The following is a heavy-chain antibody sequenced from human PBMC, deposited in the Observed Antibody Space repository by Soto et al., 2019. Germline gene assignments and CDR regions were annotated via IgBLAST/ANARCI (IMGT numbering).Heavy chain of an antibody. D-gene: IGHD2-15*01. J-gene: IGHJ5*02. Sequence: HLVESGGGLVEPGGTLRLSCAASGFTFSTYNMNWVRQAPGKGLEWVSSINPDSPYTYYSDSMRGRFTSSRDNAKDSLYLPTTSLRVEDTAVYFCARDPGMLLRIGYSDAWGQGTLVTCSS. CDR1: GFTFSTYN. CDR3: ARDPGMLLRIGYSDA. V-gene: IGHV3-21*01. CDR2: INPDSPYT.